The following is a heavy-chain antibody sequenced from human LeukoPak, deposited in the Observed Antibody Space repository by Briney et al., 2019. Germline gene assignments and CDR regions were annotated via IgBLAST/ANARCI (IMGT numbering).Heavy chain of an antibody. CDR3: VRFSSGCSTSSCYLTY. D-gene: IGHD2-2*01. Sequence: SATLSLTCSVSGGSLSSHYWSWIRQPPGKGLELIGHIHDTGSTFYNPSLRGRVTISLDTSNNQFSLKLTSMTAADTAVYYCVRFSSGCSTSSCYLTYWGQGTLVTVS. CDR2: IHDTGST. CDR1: GGSLSSHY. V-gene: IGHV4-59*11. J-gene: IGHJ4*02.